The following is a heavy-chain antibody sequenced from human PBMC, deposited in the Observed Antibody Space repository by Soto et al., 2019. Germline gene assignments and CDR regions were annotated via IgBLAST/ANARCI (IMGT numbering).Heavy chain of an antibody. Sequence: SETLSLTCTVSGGSISSGDYYWSWIRQPPGKGLEWIGYIYYSGSTYYNPSLKSRVTISVDTSKNQFSLKLSSVTAADTAVYYCGSDRFQDATRNYYYYGMDVWGQGTTVTVSS. V-gene: IGHV4-30-4*01. CDR1: GGSISSGDYY. CDR3: GSDRFQDATRNYYYYGMDV. D-gene: IGHD1-26*01. CDR2: IYYSGST. J-gene: IGHJ6*02.